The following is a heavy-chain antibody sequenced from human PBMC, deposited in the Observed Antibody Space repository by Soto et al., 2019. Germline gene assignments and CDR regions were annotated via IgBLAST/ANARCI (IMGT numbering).Heavy chain of an antibody. J-gene: IGHJ4*02. CDR3: ARDCGAARTFDY. D-gene: IGHD6-6*01. CDR2: INAGNGNT. Sequence: ASVKVSCKASGYTFTSYAVPWVRQAPGQRLEWMGWINAGNGNTKYSQKFQGRVTITRDTSASTAYMELSSLRSEDTAVYYCARDCGAARTFDYWGQGTLVTVSA. CDR1: GYTFTSYA. V-gene: IGHV1-3*01.